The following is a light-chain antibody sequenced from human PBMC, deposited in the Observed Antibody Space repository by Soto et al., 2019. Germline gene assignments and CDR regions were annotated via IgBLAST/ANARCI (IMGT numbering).Light chain of an antibody. CDR2: DAS. V-gene: IGKV1-33*01. CDR1: QDIRNY. Sequence: DIQMTQSPSSLSASVGDRVTIKCQASQDIRNYLNWYQQKPGKAPKLLIYDASTLETGVPSRFGGSRSGTELTFTLSSLHPEATGTHYCQHYANVPPYPFGQGNKVQSK. J-gene: IGKJ2*01. CDR3: QHYANVPPYP.